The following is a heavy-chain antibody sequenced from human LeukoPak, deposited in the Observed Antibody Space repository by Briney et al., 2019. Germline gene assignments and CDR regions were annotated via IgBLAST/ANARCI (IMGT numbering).Heavy chain of an antibody. CDR1: GGTFSSYA. Sequence: GASVKVSCKASGGTFSSYAISWVRQAPGQGLEWMGGIIPIFGTANYAQKFQGRVTITADESTSTAYMELSSLRSEDTAVYYCAKDGRYCSSNTCYQYFDSWGQGALVTVSS. CDR2: IIPIFGTA. V-gene: IGHV1-69*01. D-gene: IGHD2-2*01. J-gene: IGHJ4*02. CDR3: AKDGRYCSSNTCYQYFDS.